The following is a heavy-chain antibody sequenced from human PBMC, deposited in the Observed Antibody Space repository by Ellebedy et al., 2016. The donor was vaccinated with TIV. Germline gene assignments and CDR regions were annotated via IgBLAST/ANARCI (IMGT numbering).Heavy chain of an antibody. Sequence: MPSETLSLTCTVSGGSISGSSYYWGWIRQPPGKGLEWIGNIYYSGTTYYSPSLKSRVTISVDTSKNQFSLNLNSVTAADTAVYYCARVLRGGRAGDYFDYWGQGTLVTVSS. J-gene: IGHJ4*02. CDR3: ARVLRGGRAGDYFDY. D-gene: IGHD1-1*01. CDR2: IYYSGTT. V-gene: IGHV4-39*07. CDR1: GGSISGSSYY.